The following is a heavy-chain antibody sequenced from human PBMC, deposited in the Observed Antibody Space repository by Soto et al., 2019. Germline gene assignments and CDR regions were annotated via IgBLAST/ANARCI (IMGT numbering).Heavy chain of an antibody. CDR3: ARLQQWLGPFDY. CDR2: IYYSGST. V-gene: IGHV4-59*08. D-gene: IGHD6-19*01. CDR1: GGSISSYD. Sequence: PSETLSLTCTVSGGSISSYDWSWIRQPPGKGLEWIGYIYYSGSTNYNPSLKSRVTISVDASKNQFSLKLSSVTAADTAVYYCARLQQWLGPFDYWGQGTLVTVSS. J-gene: IGHJ4*02.